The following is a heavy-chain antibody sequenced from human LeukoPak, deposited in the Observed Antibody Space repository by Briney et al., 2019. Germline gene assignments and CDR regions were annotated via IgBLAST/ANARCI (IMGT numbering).Heavy chain of an antibody. CDR3: AVRNYFDY. V-gene: IGHV3-7*01. CDR1: GYTFSGHW. Sequence: PGGSLRLSCVVSGYTFSGHWMNWVRQAPGKGLGWVANIKEDGSEKFYVDSVKGRFTISRDNAKNSLYLQMNSLRAEDTAVYYCAVRNYFDYWGQGTLVTVSS. J-gene: IGHJ4*02. CDR2: IKEDGSEK.